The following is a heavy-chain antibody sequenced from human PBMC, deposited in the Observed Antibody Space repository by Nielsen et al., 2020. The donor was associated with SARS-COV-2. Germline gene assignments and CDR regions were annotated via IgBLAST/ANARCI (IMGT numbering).Heavy chain of an antibody. V-gene: IGHV3-30-3*01. CDR3: ARTPGPYFDY. CDR1: GFTFSSYA. CDR2: ISYDGSNK. Sequence: GGSLRLSCAASGFTFSSYAMHWVRQAPGKGLEWVAVISYDGSNKYYADSVKGRFTISRDNSKNTLYLQMNSLRAEDTAVYYCARTPGPYFDYWGQGTLVTVSS. J-gene: IGHJ4*02.